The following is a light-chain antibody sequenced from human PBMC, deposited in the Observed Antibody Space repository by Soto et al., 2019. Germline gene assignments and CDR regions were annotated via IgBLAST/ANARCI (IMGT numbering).Light chain of an antibody. V-gene: IGKV1-6*02. CDR1: QGIGND. CDR2: AAT. J-gene: IGKJ4*01. Sequence: AIQMAQSPSSLYASVGDRVTITCRASQGIGNDVGWYQQKPGKAPKLLLYAATTLQSGAPSRFSGTRSGTDFTLTISSLQPEDFATYYCLQDHNYPLTFGGGTKVEIK. CDR3: LQDHNYPLT.